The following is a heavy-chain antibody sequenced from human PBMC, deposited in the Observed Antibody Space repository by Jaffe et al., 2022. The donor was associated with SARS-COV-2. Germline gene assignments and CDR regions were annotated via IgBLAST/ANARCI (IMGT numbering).Heavy chain of an antibody. CDR3: ARDFGDGYAHLEY. CDR2: IKPGGGRT. D-gene: IGHD3-16*01. Sequence: QVQLVQSGAEVKRPGASVKISCRASGYTFTYYYIHWVRQAPGQGLEWMGLIKPGGGRTTYAPKFQGRVTLTRDSSTSTVYMDLSSLRSEDSAIYYCARDFGDGYAHLEYWGQGTVVTVAS. V-gene: IGHV1-46*01. CDR1: GYTFTYYY. J-gene: IGHJ4*02.